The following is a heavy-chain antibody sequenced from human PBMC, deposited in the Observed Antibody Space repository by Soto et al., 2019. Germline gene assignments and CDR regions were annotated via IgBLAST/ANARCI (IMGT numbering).Heavy chain of an antibody. CDR1: GFTFSSYW. J-gene: IGHJ2*01. D-gene: IGHD1-26*01. CDR3: ARGGSLNWYFDL. V-gene: IGHV3-74*01. CDR2: INSDGSST. Sequence: LRLSCAASGFTFSSYWMHWVRQAPGKGLVWVSRINSDGSSTSYADSVKGRFTISRDNAKNTLYLQMNSLRAEDTAVYYCARGGSLNWYFDLWGRGTLVTVSS.